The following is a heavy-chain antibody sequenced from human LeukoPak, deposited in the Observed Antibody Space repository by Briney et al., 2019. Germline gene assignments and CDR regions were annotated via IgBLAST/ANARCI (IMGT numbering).Heavy chain of an antibody. Sequence: SETLSLTCTVSGGSISSYYWSWIRQPPGKGLEWIGYIYYSGSTNYNPSLKSRVTISVDTSKNQFSLKLSSVTAADTAVYYCARGGYYYDSSGYWGAFDIWGQGKMVTVSS. CDR1: GGSISSYY. CDR2: IYYSGST. CDR3: ARGGYYYDSSGYWGAFDI. J-gene: IGHJ3*02. V-gene: IGHV4-59*01. D-gene: IGHD3-22*01.